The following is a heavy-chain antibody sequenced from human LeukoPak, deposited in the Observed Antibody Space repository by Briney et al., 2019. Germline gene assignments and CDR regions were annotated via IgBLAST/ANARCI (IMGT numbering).Heavy chain of an antibody. D-gene: IGHD6-19*01. J-gene: IGHJ6*03. Sequence: WGSLRLSCAAYGFTVSFNYTSWVRQAPGKGLEWISVIYSGGSTYYADSVKGRFTISRDDSKNTLYLQMNSLRAEDTAIYYCARAQWRTYSYYYMDVWGKGTTVTVSS. CDR3: ARAQWRTYSYYYMDV. CDR2: IYSGGST. V-gene: IGHV3-53*01. CDR1: GFTVSFNY.